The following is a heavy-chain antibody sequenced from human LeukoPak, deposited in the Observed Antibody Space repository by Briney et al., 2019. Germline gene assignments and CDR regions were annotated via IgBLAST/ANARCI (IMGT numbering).Heavy chain of an antibody. CDR2: IDTSSTTK. CDR3: ARDQGQYYFDY. V-gene: IGHV3-48*01. D-gene: IGHD4-11*01. J-gene: IGHJ4*02. CDR1: GFSFSSSG. Sequence: GGSLRLSCAASGFSFSSSGMNWVRQAPGKGLEWVSYIDTSSTTKNYADSVKGRFTISRDNAKNSLYLQMNSLRAEDTAVYYCARDQGQYYFDYWGQGTLVTVSS.